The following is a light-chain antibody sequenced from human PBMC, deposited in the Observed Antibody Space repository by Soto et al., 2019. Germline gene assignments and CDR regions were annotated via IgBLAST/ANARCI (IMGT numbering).Light chain of an antibody. Sequence: DIQMTQSPSSLSASVGDRVTITCQASQDISHHLAWYQQKPGKAPKLLIYDAFNLETGVPSRFSGRGSGTDFTSTISSLQPEEIATYYCQQYDSLPRTFGKGTKVEIK. V-gene: IGKV1-33*01. J-gene: IGKJ1*01. CDR3: QQYDSLPRT. CDR2: DAF. CDR1: QDISHH.